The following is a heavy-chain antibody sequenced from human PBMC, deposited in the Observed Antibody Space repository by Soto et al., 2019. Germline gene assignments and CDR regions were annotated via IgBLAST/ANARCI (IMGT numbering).Heavy chain of an antibody. CDR2: MNPNSGNT. V-gene: IGHV1-8*01. D-gene: IGHD3-3*01. Sequence: ASVKVSCKASGYTFTSYDINWVRQATGQGLEWMGWMNPNSGNTGYAQKFQGRVTMTRNTSISTAYMELSSLRSEDTAVYYCARGPKVFPDFLEWLSEERGDAFDIWGQGTMVTVSS. CDR3: ARGPKVFPDFLEWLSEERGDAFDI. CDR1: GYTFTSYD. J-gene: IGHJ3*02.